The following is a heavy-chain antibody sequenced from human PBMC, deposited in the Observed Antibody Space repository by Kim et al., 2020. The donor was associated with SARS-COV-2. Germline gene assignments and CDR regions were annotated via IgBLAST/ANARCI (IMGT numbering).Heavy chain of an antibody. J-gene: IGHJ4*02. V-gene: IGHV3-74*01. Sequence: TTNDAESVEGRFTITRDNARSTLYLQMNSRRAEDTAVYYCARGGGPDYWGQGTLVTVSS. CDR3: ARGGGPDY. CDR2: TT. D-gene: IGHD2-15*01.